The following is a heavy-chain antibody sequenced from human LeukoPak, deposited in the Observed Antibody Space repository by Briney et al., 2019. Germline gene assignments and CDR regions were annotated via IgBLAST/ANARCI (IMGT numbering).Heavy chain of an antibody. J-gene: IGHJ4*02. Sequence: PSETLSLTCTVSGGSISSSSYYWGWIRQSPGMGLEWIGTIYFSGATNYNPSLKSRVTISIDTSKNQFSLRLSSVTATDTAVYFCMTHLDSQKGYYFDYWGQGALVTVSS. D-gene: IGHD3-3*01. CDR3: MTHLDSQKGYYFDY. CDR2: IYFSGAT. CDR1: GGSISSSSYY. V-gene: IGHV4-39*01.